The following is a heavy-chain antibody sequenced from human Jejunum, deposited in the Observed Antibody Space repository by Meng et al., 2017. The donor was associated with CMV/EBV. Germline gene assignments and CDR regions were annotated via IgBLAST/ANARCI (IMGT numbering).Heavy chain of an antibody. D-gene: IGHD1-1*01. CDR2: ITGSSFYI. Sequence: LSCAASGFMFSVYSMNWVRQAPGKGLEWVSSITGSSFYIYYADSVKGRFTISRDNAKNSLYLQMNSLRAEDTAVYYCVTSERYDYWGQGTRVTVSS. V-gene: IGHV3-21*01. J-gene: IGHJ4*02. CDR3: VTSERYDY. CDR1: GFMFSVYS.